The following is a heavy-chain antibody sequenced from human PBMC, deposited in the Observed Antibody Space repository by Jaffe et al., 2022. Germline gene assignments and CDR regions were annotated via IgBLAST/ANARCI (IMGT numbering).Heavy chain of an antibody. D-gene: IGHD4-17*01. V-gene: IGHV4-39*01. Sequence: QLQLQESGPGLVKPSETLSLTCTVSGGSISSSSYYWGWIRQPPGKGLEWIGSIYYSGSTYYNPSLKSRVTISVDTSKNQFSLKLSSVTAADTAVYYCARIRVDYGDQRRIYFQHWGQGTLVTVSS. CDR1: GGSISSSSYY. J-gene: IGHJ1*01. CDR2: IYYSGST. CDR3: ARIRVDYGDQRRIYFQH.